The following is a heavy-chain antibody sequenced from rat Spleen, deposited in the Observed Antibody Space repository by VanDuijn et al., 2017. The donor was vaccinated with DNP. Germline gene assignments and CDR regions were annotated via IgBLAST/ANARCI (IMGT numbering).Heavy chain of an antibody. D-gene: IGHD1-1*01. CDR1: GFSLTSYG. V-gene: IGHV2S12*01. CDR3: TRDDSGPYY. Sequence: QVQLKESGPGLVQPSQTLSLTCTVSGFSLTSYGVSWVRQPPGKGLEWIAAISSVGSTYYNSALKSRLSISRDTSKSQVFLKMNSLQTEDTAIYFCTRDDSGPYYWGQGVMVTVSS. CDR2: ISSVGST. J-gene: IGHJ2*01.